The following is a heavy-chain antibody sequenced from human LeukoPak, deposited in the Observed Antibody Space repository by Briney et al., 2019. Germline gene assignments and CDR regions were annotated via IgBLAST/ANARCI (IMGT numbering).Heavy chain of an antibody. J-gene: IGHJ5*01. Sequence: SETLSLTCTVSPGSVSSGSCYWSWIRQPPGKGLEWIGCIYHSGSTKYNPSLKSRVIISIDTSTDQFSLKLNSVTAADTAVYYCAREVRSTPSDWFDSWGQGTLVTVSS. CDR3: AREVRSTPSDWFDS. D-gene: IGHD2-2*01. CDR1: PGSVSSGSCY. CDR2: IYHSGST. V-gene: IGHV4-61*01.